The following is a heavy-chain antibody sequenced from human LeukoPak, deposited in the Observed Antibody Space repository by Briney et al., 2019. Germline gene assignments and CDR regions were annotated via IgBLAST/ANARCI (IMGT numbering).Heavy chain of an antibody. CDR2: IIPMFGTA. CDR1: GGTFSSYA. V-gene: IGHV1-69*06. Sequence: SVKVSCKASGGTFSSYAISWVRQAPGQGLEWMGGIIPMFGTANYAQKFQGRVTITADKSTSTAYMELSSLRSEDTAVYYCARDAYGSGSYGGLYGMDVWGKGTTVTVSS. D-gene: IGHD3-10*01. CDR3: ARDAYGSGSYGGLYGMDV. J-gene: IGHJ6*04.